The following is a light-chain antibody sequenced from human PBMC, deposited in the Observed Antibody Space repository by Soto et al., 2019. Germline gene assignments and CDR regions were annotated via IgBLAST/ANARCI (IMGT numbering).Light chain of an antibody. V-gene: IGKV3-20*01. CDR2: GAS. J-gene: IGKJ2*01. CDR3: QQYGSSTYT. Sequence: ELVLTQSPGSLSLSPRERATLSCRASQSVSSNHLAWYQQKPGQAPRLLIYGASRRATGIPDRFSGSGSGTDFTLTISSLEPEDFAMYYCQQYGSSTYTFGQGTKVEIK. CDR1: QSVSSNH.